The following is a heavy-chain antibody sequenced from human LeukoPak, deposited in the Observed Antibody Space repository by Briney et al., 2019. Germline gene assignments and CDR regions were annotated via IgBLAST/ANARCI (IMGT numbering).Heavy chain of an antibody. V-gene: IGHV1-46*01. Sequence: GASVKVSCKASGYTFTSYYMHWVRQAPGQGLEWMGIIYPSGGSTSYAQKFQGRVTMTRDTSTSTVYMELSSLRSEDTAVYYCARDHYYDSSGSSYVGYWGQGTLVTVSS. J-gene: IGHJ4*02. CDR3: ARDHYYDSSGSSYVGY. CDR1: GYTFTSYY. D-gene: IGHD3-22*01. CDR2: IYPSGGST.